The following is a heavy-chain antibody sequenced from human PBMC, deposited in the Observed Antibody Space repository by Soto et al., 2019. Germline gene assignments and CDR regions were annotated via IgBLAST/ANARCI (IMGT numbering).Heavy chain of an antibody. CDR2: ISGSGGRT. D-gene: IGHD4-17*01. CDR1: GFTFSSYA. V-gene: IGHV3-23*01. Sequence: GGSLRLSCAASGFTFSSYAMSWVRQAPGKGLEWVSCISGSGGRTYYADSVKGRFTISRDKSKNTLYLQMNSLRAEDTAVYYCAKEWEYGDDPDLYFQHWGRGTLFTVSS. CDR3: AKEWEYGDDPDLYFQH. J-gene: IGHJ1*01.